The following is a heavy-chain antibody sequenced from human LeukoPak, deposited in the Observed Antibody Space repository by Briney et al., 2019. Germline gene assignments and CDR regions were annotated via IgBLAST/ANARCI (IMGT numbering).Heavy chain of an antibody. J-gene: IGHJ6*02. CDR3: ARVPRYCSGGSCYSEPYYYGMDV. CDR2: IYYSVST. CDR1: GGSISGYY. D-gene: IGHD2-15*01. V-gene: IGHV4-59*08. Sequence: SETLSLTCAVSGGSISGYYRSWIRQPPGKGLEWIGYIYYSVSTNSNPSLTSRVTISEYTSKNQFSLKLSSVTAADTAVYYCARVPRYCSGGSCYSEPYYYGMDVWGQGTTVTVSS.